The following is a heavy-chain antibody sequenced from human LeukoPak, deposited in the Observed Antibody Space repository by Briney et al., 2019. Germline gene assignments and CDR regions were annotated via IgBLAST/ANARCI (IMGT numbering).Heavy chain of an antibody. D-gene: IGHD4-11*01. J-gene: IGHJ4*02. CDR1: GYTLTELS. CDR2: FDPEDGET. V-gene: IGHV1-24*01. CDR3: ATVKDYSNYFDY. Sequence: ASVKVSCKVSGYTLTELSMHWVRQAPGKGLEWMGGFDPEDGETIYAQKFQGRVTMTEDTSTDTAYMELSSLRSEDTAVYYCATVKDYSNYFDYWGQGTLVTVSS.